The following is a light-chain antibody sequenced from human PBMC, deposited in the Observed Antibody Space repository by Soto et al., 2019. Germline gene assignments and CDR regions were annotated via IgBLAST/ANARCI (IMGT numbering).Light chain of an antibody. V-gene: IGLV1-40*01. Sequence: QAVVTQPPSVSGAPGQRVTISCSGSRSNIGAGYDVHWYQQLPGTAPKLLIYGNSNRPSGVPDRFSGSRSDTSASLAITGLQAEDEADYYCQSYDNILRAWVFGGGTKLTVL. J-gene: IGLJ3*02. CDR2: GNS. CDR1: RSNIGAGYD. CDR3: QSYDNILRAWV.